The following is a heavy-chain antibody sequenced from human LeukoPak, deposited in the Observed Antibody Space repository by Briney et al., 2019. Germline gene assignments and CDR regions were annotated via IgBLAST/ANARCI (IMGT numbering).Heavy chain of an antibody. Sequence: SGTLSLTCAVSGGSISSSNWWSWVRQPPGKGLEWIGEIYHSGSTNYNPSPKSRVTISVDKSKNQFSLKLSSVTAADTAVYYCASRGSIAVAGTFDYWGQGTLVTVSS. CDR3: ASRGSIAVAGTFDY. CDR1: GGSISSSNW. D-gene: IGHD6-19*01. J-gene: IGHJ4*02. CDR2: IYHSGST. V-gene: IGHV4-4*02.